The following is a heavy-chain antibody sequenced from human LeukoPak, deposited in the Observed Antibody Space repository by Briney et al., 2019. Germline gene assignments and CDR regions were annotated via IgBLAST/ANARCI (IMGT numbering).Heavy chain of an antibody. J-gene: IGHJ3*02. V-gene: IGHV4-39*07. D-gene: IGHD3-3*01. Sequence: SETLSLTCTVSGGSISSSSYYWGWIRQPPGKGLEWIGSIYYSGSTYYNPSLKSRVTMSVDTSKNQFSLKLSSVTAADTAVYYCASQEWLLGAFDIWGQGTMVTVSS. CDR3: ASQEWLLGAFDI. CDR1: GGSISSSSYY. CDR2: IYYSGST.